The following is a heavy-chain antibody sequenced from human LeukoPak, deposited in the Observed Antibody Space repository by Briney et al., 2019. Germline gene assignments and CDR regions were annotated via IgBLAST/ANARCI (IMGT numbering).Heavy chain of an antibody. D-gene: IGHD1-26*01. J-gene: IGHJ4*02. CDR2: IWYDGSNK. CDR1: GFTFSSSG. CDR3: ASSDGGSYSAFDY. V-gene: IGHV3-33*01. Sequence: PGGSLRLSCAASGFTFSSSGMHWVRQAPGKGLEWVAVIWYDGSNKNYADSVKGRFTISRDNSKNTLYLQMNSLRAEDTAVYYCASSDGGSYSAFDYWGQGTLVTVSS.